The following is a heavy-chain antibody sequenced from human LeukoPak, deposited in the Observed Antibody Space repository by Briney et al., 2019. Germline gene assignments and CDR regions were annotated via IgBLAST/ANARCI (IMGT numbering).Heavy chain of an antibody. V-gene: IGHV1-18*01. CDR3: ARGGLMNYDTNGLAFDI. Sequence: ASVTVSCKASGYTFTSYGISWVRQAPGQGLEWMGWISAYNGNTNYAQKLQGRVTMTTDTSTSTAYMELRSLRSDDTAVYYCARGGLMNYDTNGLAFDIWGQGTMVTVSS. J-gene: IGHJ3*02. D-gene: IGHD3-22*01. CDR1: GYTFTSYG. CDR2: ISAYNGNT.